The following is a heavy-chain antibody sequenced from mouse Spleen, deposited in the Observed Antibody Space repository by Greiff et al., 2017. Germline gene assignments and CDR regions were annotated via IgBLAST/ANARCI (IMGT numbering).Heavy chain of an antibody. D-gene: IGHD1-1*01. J-gene: IGHJ2*01. CDR1: GFNIKDDY. Sequence: VQLQQSGAELVRPGASVKLSCTASGFNIKDDYMHWVKQRPEQGLEWIGWIDPENGDTEYASKFQGKATITADTSSNTAYLQLSSLTSEDTAVYYCTTYGITTVVATRFDYWGQGTTLTVSS. V-gene: IGHV14-4*01. CDR2: IDPENGDT. CDR3: TTYGITTVVATRFDY.